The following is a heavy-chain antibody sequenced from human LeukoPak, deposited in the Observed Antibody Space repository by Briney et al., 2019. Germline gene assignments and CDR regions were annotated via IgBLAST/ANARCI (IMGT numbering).Heavy chain of an antibody. D-gene: IGHD3-22*01. Sequence: SETLSLTCTVSGGSISSTSYYWGWIRQPPGKGLEWIGSLSDGASTYYSPPLRSRVTISVDTSKNQFSLRLTSVTAADAAVYYCARCYYDTSGYLIFDAFDIWGQGTVVTVSS. CDR1: GGSISSTSYY. CDR3: ARCYYDTSGYLIFDAFDI. CDR2: LSDGAST. V-gene: IGHV4-39*01. J-gene: IGHJ3*02.